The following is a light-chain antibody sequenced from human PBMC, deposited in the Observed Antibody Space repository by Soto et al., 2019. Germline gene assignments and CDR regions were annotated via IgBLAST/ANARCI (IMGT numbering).Light chain of an antibody. Sequence: QSALTQPPSASGSPGQSVTIACTGTSSDVGSCKYVSWYQQHPGKAPKLIIYEVIKRPSGVPDRFSGSKSGNPASLTVSGLQAEDEADYYCSSYADSNNVEVLFGGGTKLTVL. CDR3: SSYADSNNVEVL. J-gene: IGLJ2*01. CDR1: SSDVGSCKY. CDR2: EVI. V-gene: IGLV2-8*01.